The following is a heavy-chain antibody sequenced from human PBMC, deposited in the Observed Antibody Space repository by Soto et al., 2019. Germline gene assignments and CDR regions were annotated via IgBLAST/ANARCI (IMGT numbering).Heavy chain of an antibody. Sequence: SETLSLTCTVSGGSISSGGYYWSWIRQHPGKGLEWTGYIYYSGSTYYNPSLKSRVTISVDTSKNQFSLKLSSETAADTAVYYCASDLGYCSSTSCPQPCWGQGTLVTVSS. CDR2: IYYSGST. D-gene: IGHD2-2*01. V-gene: IGHV4-31*03. J-gene: IGHJ4*02. CDR1: GGSISSGGYY. CDR3: ASDLGYCSSTSCPQPC.